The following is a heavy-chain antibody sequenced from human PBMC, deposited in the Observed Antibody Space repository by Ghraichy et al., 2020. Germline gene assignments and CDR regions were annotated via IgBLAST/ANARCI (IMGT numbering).Heavy chain of an antibody. CDR1: GFTFSSYS. Sequence: GESLNISCAASGFTFSSYSMNWVRQAPGKGLEWVSSISSSSSYIYYADSVKGRFTISRDNAKNSLYLQMNSLRAEDTAVYYCARGGLIWFGETLESDAVDIWGQGTMVTVSS. CDR2: ISSSSSYI. V-gene: IGHV3-21*01. J-gene: IGHJ3*02. CDR3: ARGGLIWFGETLESDAVDI. D-gene: IGHD3-10*01.